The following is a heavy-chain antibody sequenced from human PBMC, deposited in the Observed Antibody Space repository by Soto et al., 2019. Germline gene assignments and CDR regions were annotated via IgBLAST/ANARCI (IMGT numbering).Heavy chain of an antibody. CDR2: IIPVFKST. J-gene: IGHJ4*02. Sequence: QMQLVQSGAEVKKPGSSVKVPCKASGVIFNTHAISWVRQAPRQGLEWVGGIIPVFKSTNYAQQFQGRVTITADESTSTAYMELNSLRSEDTAVYYCARGGDITGTGGPFDYWGQGTLVTVSS. CDR3: ARGGDITGTGGPFDY. D-gene: IGHD1-1*01. V-gene: IGHV1-69*01. CDR1: GVIFNTHA.